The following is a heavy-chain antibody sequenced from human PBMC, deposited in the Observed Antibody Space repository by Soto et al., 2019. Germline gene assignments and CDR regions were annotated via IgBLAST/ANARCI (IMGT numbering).Heavy chain of an antibody. D-gene: IGHD3-3*01. Sequence: TLSLTCTVSGGSVSSGSYYWSWIRQPPGKGLEWIGYIYYSGSTNYNPSLKSRVTISVDTSKNQFSLKLSSVTAADTAVYYCARFTILGVVISSSIYYFDYWGQGTLVTVSS. V-gene: IGHV4-61*01. J-gene: IGHJ4*02. CDR3: ARFTILGVVISSSIYYFDY. CDR2: IYYSGST. CDR1: GGSVSSGSYY.